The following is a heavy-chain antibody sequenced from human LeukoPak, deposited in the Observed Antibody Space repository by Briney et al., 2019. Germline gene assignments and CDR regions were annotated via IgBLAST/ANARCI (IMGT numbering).Heavy chain of an antibody. CDR3: ARDPRGWYCSGGSCYGMDV. D-gene: IGHD2-15*01. CDR1: GFTFSSYG. Sequence: GGSLRLSCAASGFTFSSYGMNWVRQAPGKGLEWVSYISSSGSTIYYADSVKGRFTISRDNAKNSLYLQMNSLRAEDTAVYYCARDPRGWYCSGGSCYGMDVWGQGTTVTVSS. J-gene: IGHJ6*02. CDR2: ISSSGSTI. V-gene: IGHV3-48*04.